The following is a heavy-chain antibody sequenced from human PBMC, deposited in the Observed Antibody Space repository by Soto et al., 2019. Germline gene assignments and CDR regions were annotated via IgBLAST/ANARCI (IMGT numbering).Heavy chain of an antibody. V-gene: IGHV3-30-3*01. CDR3: ARDYYRFNSGYGFSMDV. Sequence: PGGSLRLSCAASGFTFSSYAMHWVRQAPGKGLERVAVISYDGSNKYYADSVKGRFTISRDNSKKTLYLQMNSLRAEDTAVYYCARDYYRFNSGYGFSMDVWGQGT. CDR2: ISYDGSNK. CDR1: GFTFSSYA. J-gene: IGHJ6*02. D-gene: IGHD5-12*01.